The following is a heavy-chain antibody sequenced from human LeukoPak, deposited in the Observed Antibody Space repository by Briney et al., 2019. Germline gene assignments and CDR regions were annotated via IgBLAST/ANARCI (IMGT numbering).Heavy chain of an antibody. D-gene: IGHD3-10*01. V-gene: IGHV4-39*07. CDR2: IYYSGST. CDR1: GGSISSKTYY. J-gene: IGHJ6*02. Sequence: SETLSLTCTVSGGSISSKTYYWGWIRQPPGKGLEWIGSIYYSGSTHYNPSLKSRVTISVDTSKNQFSLKLSSVTAADTDVYYCARWSLWFGELYGMDVWGQGTTVTASS. CDR3: ARWSLWFGELYGMDV.